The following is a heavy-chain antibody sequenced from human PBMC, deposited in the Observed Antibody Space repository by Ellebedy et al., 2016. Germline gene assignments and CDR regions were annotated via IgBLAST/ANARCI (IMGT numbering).Heavy chain of an antibody. CDR2: ITLSGGNT. Sequence: ASVKVSXXASGDTSTIDYMHWLRQAPGQGPQWMGIITLSGGNTNYAQKFQGRVTMTRDTSTNTAFLEMKSLTSDDTAVYYCARATGPQWLGGFDSWGQGALVTVSS. V-gene: IGHV1-46*01. D-gene: IGHD6-19*01. J-gene: IGHJ4*02. CDR3: ARATGPQWLGGFDS. CDR1: GDTSTIDY.